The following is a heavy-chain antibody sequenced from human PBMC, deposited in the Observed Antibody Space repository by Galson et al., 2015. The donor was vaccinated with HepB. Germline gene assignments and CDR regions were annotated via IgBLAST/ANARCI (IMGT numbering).Heavy chain of an antibody. CDR3: ARDPSPDSSGYYSGFDP. D-gene: IGHD3-22*01. J-gene: IGHJ5*02. Sequence: CTASGYTFPSYGISWVRQAPGQGLEWMGWISAYNGNTNYAQKLQGRVTMTTDTSTSTAYMELRSLRSDDTAVYYCARDPSPDSSGYYSGFDPWGQGTLVTVSS. V-gene: IGHV1-18*01. CDR2: ISAYNGNT. CDR1: GYTFPSYG.